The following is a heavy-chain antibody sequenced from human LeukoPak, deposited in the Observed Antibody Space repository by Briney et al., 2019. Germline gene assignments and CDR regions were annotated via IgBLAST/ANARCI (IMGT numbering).Heavy chain of an antibody. CDR2: IYYSGST. CDR1: GGSISSGGYY. CDR3: ARTVYYGSGSGAFDI. D-gene: IGHD3-10*01. Sequence: SETPSLTCTVSGGSISSGGYYWSWIRQHPGKGLEWIGYIYYSGSTYYNPSLKSRVTISVDTSKNQFSLKLSSVTAADTAVYYCARTVYYGSGSGAFDIWGQGTMVTVSS. J-gene: IGHJ3*02. V-gene: IGHV4-31*03.